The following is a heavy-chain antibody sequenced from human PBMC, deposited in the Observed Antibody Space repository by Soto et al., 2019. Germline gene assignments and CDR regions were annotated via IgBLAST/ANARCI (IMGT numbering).Heavy chain of an antibody. V-gene: IGHV2-70*11. CDR2: IDWDDDK. Sequence: SGPTLVKPTQTLTLTCTFSGFSLSTSGMCVSWIRQPPGKALEWLARIDWDDDKYYSTSLKTRLTISKDTSKNQVVLTMTNMDPVDTATYYCARTPPPLFEYSSSRYYYYMDVWGKGTTVTVSS. J-gene: IGHJ6*03. D-gene: IGHD6-6*01. CDR3: ARTPPPLFEYSSSRYYYYMDV. CDR1: GFSLSTSGMC.